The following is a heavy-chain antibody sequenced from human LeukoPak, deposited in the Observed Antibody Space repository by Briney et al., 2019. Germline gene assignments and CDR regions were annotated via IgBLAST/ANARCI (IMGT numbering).Heavy chain of an antibody. D-gene: IGHD5-18*01. CDR2: VSSGHHA. CDR3: VREARGYHYTYFDY. V-gene: IGHV3-13*01. CDR1: GFTFSSYA. Sequence: GGSLRLSCAASGFTFSSYAMSWVRQAPGKGLEWVAAVSSGHHAFYAGSVKGRFTVSREDAKNSLYLQMNSLRAGDTAVYYCVREARGYHYTYFDYWGQGSLVTVSS. J-gene: IGHJ4*02.